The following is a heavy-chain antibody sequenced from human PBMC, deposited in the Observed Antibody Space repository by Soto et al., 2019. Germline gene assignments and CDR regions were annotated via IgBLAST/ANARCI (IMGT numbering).Heavy chain of an antibody. D-gene: IGHD6-13*01. J-gene: IGHJ6*02. CDR2: INPSGGST. CDR3: ARVVSIAAAGYGMDV. V-gene: IGHV1-46*01. Sequence: QVQLVQSGAEVKKPGASVKVSCKASGYTFTSYYMHWVRQAPGQGLEWMGIINPSGGSTSYAQKFHGRGTMTRDTSTSTVYMELSSRRSEDTAVYYCARVVSIAAAGYGMDVWGQGTTVTVSS. CDR1: GYTFTSYY.